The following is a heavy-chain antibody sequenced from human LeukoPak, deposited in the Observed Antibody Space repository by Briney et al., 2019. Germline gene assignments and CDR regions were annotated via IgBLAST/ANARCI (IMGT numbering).Heavy chain of an antibody. CDR3: ARLRTIQPEYYFDY. Sequence: SETLSLTCTVSGGSISSGGYYWSWIRQHPGKGLEWIGYIYYSGSTCYNPSLKSRVTISVDTSKNQFSLKLSSVTAADTAVYYCARLRTIQPEYYFDYWGQGTLVTVSS. CDR1: GGSISSGGYY. J-gene: IGHJ4*02. V-gene: IGHV4-31*03. CDR2: IYYSGST. D-gene: IGHD5-24*01.